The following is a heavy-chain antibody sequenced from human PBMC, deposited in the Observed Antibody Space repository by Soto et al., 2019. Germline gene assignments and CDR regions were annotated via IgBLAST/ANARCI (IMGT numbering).Heavy chain of an antibody. D-gene: IGHD4-4*01. Sequence: GASVKVSCKASGVTFSRQDMRWVRQAPGQGLEWMGGIIPIFGTPQYAEKFQDRVTITADESTSTAYMELSSLTSEDTAVYYCATNEGRDFYSFDYWGQGTLVTVSS. CDR1: GVTFSRQD. J-gene: IGHJ4*02. CDR2: IIPIFGTP. CDR3: ATNEGRDFYSFDY. V-gene: IGHV1-69*13.